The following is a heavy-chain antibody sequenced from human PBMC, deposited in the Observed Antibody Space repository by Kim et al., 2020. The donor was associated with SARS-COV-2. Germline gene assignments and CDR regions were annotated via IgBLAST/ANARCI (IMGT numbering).Heavy chain of an antibody. CDR3: ARDKLNVDTAMAEDAFDI. Sequence: SQTLSLTCAISGDSVSSNSAAWNWIRQSPSRGLEWLVRTYYRSKWYNDYAVSVKSRITINPDTSKNQFSLQLNSVTAEDTAVYYCARDKLNVDTAMAEDAFDIWGQGTMVTVSS. CDR1: GDSVSSNSAA. CDR2: TYYRSKWYN. J-gene: IGHJ3*02. V-gene: IGHV6-1*01. D-gene: IGHD5-18*01.